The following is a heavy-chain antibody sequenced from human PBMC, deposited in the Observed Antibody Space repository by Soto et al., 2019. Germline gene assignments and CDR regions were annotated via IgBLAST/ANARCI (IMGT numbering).Heavy chain of an antibody. V-gene: IGHV3-21*01. CDR3: ARVDCSGGSCYLKNFDY. CDR1: GFTFSSYS. Sequence: EVQLVESGGGLVKWGGSLRLSCAASGFTFSSYSMNWGRQAPGKGLEWVSSISSSSSYIYHADSVKGRFTISRDNAKNSLYLQINSLRAEDTAVYYCARVDCSGGSCYLKNFDYWGQGTLVTVSS. CDR2: ISSSSSYI. J-gene: IGHJ4*02. D-gene: IGHD2-15*01.